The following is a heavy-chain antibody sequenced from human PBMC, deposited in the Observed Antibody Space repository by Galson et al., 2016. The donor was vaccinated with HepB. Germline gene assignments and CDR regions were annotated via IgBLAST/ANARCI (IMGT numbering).Heavy chain of an antibody. Sequence: SVKVSCKATAYTFTSHGFTWVRQAPGKGLEWMGWINAYSGDAHYAQSLQGRVTMTRHTFTSTVFLELRSLRSDDTAVYFCAAHCGTLSLGRKALDYWGQGTQVTVSS. J-gene: IGHJ4*02. CDR1: AYTFTSHG. CDR2: INAYSGDA. CDR3: AAHCGTLSLGRKALDY. V-gene: IGHV1-18*01. D-gene: IGHD3-16*01.